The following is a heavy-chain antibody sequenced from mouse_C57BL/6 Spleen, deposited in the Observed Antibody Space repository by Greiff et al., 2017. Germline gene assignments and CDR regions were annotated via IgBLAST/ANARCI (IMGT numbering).Heavy chain of an antibody. Sequence: VMLVESGPGLVAPSQSLSITCTVSGFSLTSYGVHWVRQPPGKGLEWLVVIWSDGSTTYNSALKSRLSISKDNSKSQVFLKMNSLQTDDTAMYYCARQRSNYHYYAMDYWGQGTSVTVSS. D-gene: IGHD2-5*01. CDR1: GFSLTSYG. V-gene: IGHV2-6-1*01. CDR2: IWSDGST. CDR3: ARQRSNYHYYAMDY. J-gene: IGHJ4*01.